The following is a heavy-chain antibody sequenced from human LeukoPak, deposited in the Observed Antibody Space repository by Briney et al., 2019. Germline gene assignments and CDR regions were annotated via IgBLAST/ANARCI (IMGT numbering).Heavy chain of an antibody. CDR2: INAGNGNT. CDR1: GYTFTSYA. CDR3: ARDLREDGDYWFDP. V-gene: IGHV1-3*01. D-gene: IGHD4-17*01. J-gene: IGHJ5*02. Sequence: GASVKVSCKASGYTFTSYAMHWVRQAPGQRLEWMGWINAGNGNTKYSQKFQGRVTITRDTSASTAYMELSSLRSEDTAVYYCARDLREDGDYWFDPWGQRTLVTVSS.